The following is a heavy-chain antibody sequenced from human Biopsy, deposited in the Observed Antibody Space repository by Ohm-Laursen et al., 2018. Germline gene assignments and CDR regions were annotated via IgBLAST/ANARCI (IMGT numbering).Heavy chain of an antibody. CDR3: AKHGGLGDFWSGYPLAAFDI. D-gene: IGHD3-3*01. CDR2: IYPGDSDT. V-gene: IGHV5-51*01. Sequence: DPLKISCKGSGYSFTNYWIGWVRQMPGKGLEGMGLIYPGDSDTRYSPSFQGQVTISVDKSISTAYVQWNSLKASDTAMYYCAKHGGLGDFWSGYPLAAFDIWGQGTMVTVSS. CDR1: GYSFTNYW. J-gene: IGHJ3*02.